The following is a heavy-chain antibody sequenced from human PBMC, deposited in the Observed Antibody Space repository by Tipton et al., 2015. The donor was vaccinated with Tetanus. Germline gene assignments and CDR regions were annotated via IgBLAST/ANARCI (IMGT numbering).Heavy chain of an antibody. V-gene: IGHV3-23*01. D-gene: IGHD1-26*01. CDR3: CRSTPIVGPLDH. CDR1: GFSMRNYA. Sequence: SLRLSCAASGFSMRNYAMSWVRQAPGKGLEWVSGTTSSGASTYYADFVKGRFTISRDNSKDTLFLQMNSLTAEDTAVYYCCRSTPIVGPLDHWGQGTPATVSS. CDR2: TTSSGAST. J-gene: IGHJ4*02.